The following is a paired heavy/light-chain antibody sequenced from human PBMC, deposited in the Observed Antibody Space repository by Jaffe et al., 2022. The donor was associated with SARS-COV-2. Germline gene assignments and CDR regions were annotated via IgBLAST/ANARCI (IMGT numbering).Light chain of an antibody. CDR2: EVI. CDR1: SSDIGNNNF. V-gene: IGLV2-14*01. CDR3: NSYTDTRILI. Sequence: QSALTQPASVSGSPGQSITISCTGTSSDIGNNNFVSWYQQYPGKVPKLMIYEVINRPSGVSNRFSGSKSGNTASLTISGLQPEDEADYYCNSYTDTRILIFGGGTKLTVL. J-gene: IGLJ2*01.
Heavy chain of an antibody. V-gene: IGHV4-31*03. CDR2: IYYSGST. Sequence: QVQLQESGPGLVTPSQTLSLICTVSGVSISSVPYYWSWIRQHPGKGLEWIGYIYYSGSTFYNPSLKSRLTMSVDTSKNQFSLKLTSVTAADTAVYYCARANWQYYYFGLDVWGLGTTVTVSS. CDR1: GVSISSVPYY. CDR3: ARANWQYYYFGLDV. J-gene: IGHJ6*02. D-gene: IGHD1-1*01.